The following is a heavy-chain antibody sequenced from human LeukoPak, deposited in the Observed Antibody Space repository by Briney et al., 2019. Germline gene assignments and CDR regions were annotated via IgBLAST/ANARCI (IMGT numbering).Heavy chain of an antibody. CDR3: AKNGRYCSSTSCYQFDY. V-gene: IGHV3-23*01. CDR1: GFTFSSYG. Sequence: GGSLRLSCAASGFTFSSYGMSWVRQAPGKGLEWVSAISGSGGSTYYADSVKGRFTLSRDNSKNTLYLQMNSLRAEDTAVYYCAKNGRYCSSTSCYQFDYWGQGTLVTVSS. CDR2: ISGSGGST. J-gene: IGHJ4*02. D-gene: IGHD2-2*01.